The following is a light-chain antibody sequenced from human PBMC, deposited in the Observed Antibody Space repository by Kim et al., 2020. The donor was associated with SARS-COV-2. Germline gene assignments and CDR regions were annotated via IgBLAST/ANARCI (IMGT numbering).Light chain of an antibody. J-gene: IGKJ1*01. CDR3: QQYSSSPAT. CDR2: GDS. CDR1: QSVSSNY. Sequence: SPGDRATLSCRASQSVSSNYLAWYQQKPGQAPRLLIYGDSSRATGIPDRFSGSGSGTDFTLTITRLEPEDFAVYYCQQYSSSPATFGQGTKVDIK. V-gene: IGKV3-20*01.